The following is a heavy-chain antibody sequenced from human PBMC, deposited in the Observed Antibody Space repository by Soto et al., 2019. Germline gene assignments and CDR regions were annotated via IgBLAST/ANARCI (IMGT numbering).Heavy chain of an antibody. J-gene: IGHJ4*02. Sequence: EVQLVESGGGLIQPGGSLRLSCAVSGFTVSNNYMSWVRQAPGKGLEGVSVIYSGGYTAYGDSVKGRFTISRDNSKNTQYLKINSQRAADAAGYFWGTRAGGGGYWGQGTLVTVSS. CDR2: IYSGGYT. V-gene: IGHV3-53*01. CDR3: GTRAGGGGY. D-gene: IGHD3-10*01. CDR1: GFTVSNNY.